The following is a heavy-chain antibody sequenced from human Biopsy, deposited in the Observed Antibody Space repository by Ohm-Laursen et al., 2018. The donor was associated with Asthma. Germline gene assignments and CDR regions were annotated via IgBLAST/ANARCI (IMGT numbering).Heavy chain of an antibody. D-gene: IGHD5-18*01. Sequence: SLRLSCAASGFTLSSYSMNWVRQAQGKGLEGVSYISSSSSTIYYADSVKGRFTISRDNATNSLYLQMNSLRDEDTAVYYCARFKRGCSCGYAGVFDYWGQGTLVPVSS. CDR2: ISSSSSTI. CDR1: GFTLSSYS. J-gene: IGHJ4*02. CDR3: ARFKRGCSCGYAGVFDY. V-gene: IGHV3-48*02.